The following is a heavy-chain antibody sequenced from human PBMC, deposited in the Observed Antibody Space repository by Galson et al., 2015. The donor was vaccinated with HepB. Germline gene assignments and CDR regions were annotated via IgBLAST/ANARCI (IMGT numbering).Heavy chain of an antibody. V-gene: IGHV3-33*01. D-gene: IGHD1-1*01. J-gene: IGHJ4*02. CDR2: IWHDGTNQ. CDR1: GFSFSRFG. Sequence: SLRLSCAASGFSFSRFGMHWVRQTPDKRLEWLAVIWHDGTNQYYADSVEGRFTISGDDSKNTLFLQMNSLRAEDTALYYCVRESHTAATTFDFWGQGTLVIVSS. CDR3: VRESHTAATTFDF.